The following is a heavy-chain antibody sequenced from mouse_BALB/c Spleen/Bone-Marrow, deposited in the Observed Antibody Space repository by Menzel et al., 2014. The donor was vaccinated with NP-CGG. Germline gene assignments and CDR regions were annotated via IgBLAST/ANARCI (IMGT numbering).Heavy chain of an antibody. CDR1: GFSLTSYG. V-gene: IGHV2-2*01. CDR2: IWSGGST. CDR3: ARDYDNDDGFAY. Sequence: QVQLKESGPGLVQPSQSLSITCTVSGFSLTSYGVHWVRQSPGKGLEWLGVIWSGGSTDYNAAFISRLSISKDNSKSQVFLKMNSLQTDDTAVYFCARDYDNDDGFAYWGQGTLVTVSA. D-gene: IGHD2-4*01. J-gene: IGHJ3*01.